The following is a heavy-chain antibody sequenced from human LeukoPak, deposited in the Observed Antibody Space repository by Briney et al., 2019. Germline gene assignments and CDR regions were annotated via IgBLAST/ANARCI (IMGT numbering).Heavy chain of an antibody. CDR2: IYYSGST. Sequence: SETLSLTCTVSGGSISSYYWSWIRQPPGKGLEWIGYIYYSGSTNYNPPLKSRVTISVDTSKNQFSLKLSSVTAADTAVYYCARGLPLGALTGAFDIWGQGTMVIVSS. V-gene: IGHV4-59*01. CDR3: ARGLPLGALTGAFDI. CDR1: GGSISSYY. J-gene: IGHJ3*02. D-gene: IGHD4/OR15-4a*01.